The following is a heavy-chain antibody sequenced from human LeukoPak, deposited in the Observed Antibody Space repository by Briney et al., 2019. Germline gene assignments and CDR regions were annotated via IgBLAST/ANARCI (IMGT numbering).Heavy chain of an antibody. V-gene: IGHV1-69*13. Sequence: ASVKVSCKASGYTFTGYGISWVRQAPGQGLEWMGGIIPIFGTANYAQKFQGRVTITADESTSTAYMELSSLRSEDTAVYYCAREGRDWERYYYDSSGYPSRNYYYYGMDVWGQGTTVTVSS. CDR3: AREGRDWERYYYDSSGYPSRNYYYYGMDV. J-gene: IGHJ6*02. CDR1: GYTFTGYG. CDR2: IIPIFGTA. D-gene: IGHD3-22*01.